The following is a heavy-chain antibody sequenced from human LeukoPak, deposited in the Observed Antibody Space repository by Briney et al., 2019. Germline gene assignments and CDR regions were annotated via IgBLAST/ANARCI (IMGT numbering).Heavy chain of an antibody. D-gene: IGHD3-3*01. J-gene: IGHJ4*02. CDR2: INPVSGGT. V-gene: IGHV1-2*02. CDR3: ARDRSRVLDY. Sequence: ASVKVSCKASGFTFTDYYMHWVRQAPGQGPEWMGWINPVSGGTDFAQKFQGRVTFSRDLSITTVYMDLRRLRFDDTAVHYCARDRSRVLDYWGQGTVVTVSS. CDR1: GFTFTDYY.